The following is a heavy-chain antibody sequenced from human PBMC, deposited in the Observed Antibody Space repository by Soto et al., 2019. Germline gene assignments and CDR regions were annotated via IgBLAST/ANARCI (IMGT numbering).Heavy chain of an antibody. CDR3: ARGGRQLTTFWFFES. CDR1: GFNFRSYA. D-gene: IGHD3-3*01. V-gene: IGHV3-23*01. Sequence: GGSLRLSCAVSGFNFRSYAMGWVRQAPGKGLQWVSAIGDSGVTTYYADSVKGRLTISRDNSRNTMYLQMDSLRADDTALYYCARGGRQLTTFWFFESWGQGTLVTVSS. J-gene: IGHJ4*02. CDR2: IGDSGVTT.